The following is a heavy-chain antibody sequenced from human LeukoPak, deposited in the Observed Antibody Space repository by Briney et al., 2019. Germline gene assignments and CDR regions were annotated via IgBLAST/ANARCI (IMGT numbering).Heavy chain of an antibody. CDR2: ISSSSYI. CDR1: GFTFSGYS. D-gene: IGHD6-13*01. Sequence: GGSLRLSCAASGFTFSGYSMNWVRQAPGKGLEWVSSISSSSYIYYADSVKGRFTISRDNAKNSLYLQMNSLRAEDTAVYYCARGRIAAAYQGGPDYWGQGTLVTVSS. V-gene: IGHV3-21*01. J-gene: IGHJ4*02. CDR3: ARGRIAAAYQGGPDY.